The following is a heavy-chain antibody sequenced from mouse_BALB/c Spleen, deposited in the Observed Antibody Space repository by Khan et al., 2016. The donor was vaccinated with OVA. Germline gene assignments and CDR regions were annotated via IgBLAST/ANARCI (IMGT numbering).Heavy chain of an antibody. J-gene: IGHJ2*01. CDR2: ISYSGST. V-gene: IGHV3-2*02. D-gene: IGHD1-2*01. CDR3: AGTARIKN. CDR1: GYSITSGYG. Sequence: VQLKQSGPGLVKPSQSLSLSCTASGYSITSGYGWNLIRQFQGNKLEWMGYISYSGSTNYNPTLKSRITITRDTSKNPFYLQLNSVTTEDTATYYYAGTARIKNWGQGTTLTVSS.